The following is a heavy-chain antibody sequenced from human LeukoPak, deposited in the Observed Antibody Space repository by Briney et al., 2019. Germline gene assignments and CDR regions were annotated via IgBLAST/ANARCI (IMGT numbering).Heavy chain of an antibody. CDR1: GGSFSGYY. J-gene: IGHJ6*02. CDR2: INHSGST. V-gene: IGHV4-34*01. D-gene: IGHD3-3*01. Sequence: SETLSLTCAVHGGSFSGYYWSWIRQPPGKGLEWIGEINHSGSTNYNPSLKSRVTISVDTSKNQFSLKLSSVTAADTAVYYCARGRGISITIFGVVYYYYYGMDVWGQGTTVTVSS. CDR3: ARGRGISITIFGVVYYYYYGMDV.